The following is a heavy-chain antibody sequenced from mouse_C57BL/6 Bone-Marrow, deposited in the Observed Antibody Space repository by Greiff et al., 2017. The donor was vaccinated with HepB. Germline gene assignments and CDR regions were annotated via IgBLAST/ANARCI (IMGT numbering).Heavy chain of an antibody. CDR2: ISDGGSYT. J-gene: IGHJ4*01. D-gene: IGHD3-1*01. CDR1: GFTFSSYA. Sequence: EVMLVESGGGLVKPGGSLKLSCAASGFTFSSYAMSWVRQTPEKRLEWVATISDGGSYTYYPDNVKGRFTISRDNAKNNLYLQMSHLKSEDTAMYYCARGRGLRYYAMDYWGQGTSVTASS. CDR3: ARGRGLRYYAMDY. V-gene: IGHV5-4*03.